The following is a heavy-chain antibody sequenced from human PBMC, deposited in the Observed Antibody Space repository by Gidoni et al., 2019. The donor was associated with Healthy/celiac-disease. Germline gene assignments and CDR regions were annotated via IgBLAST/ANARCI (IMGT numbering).Heavy chain of an antibody. V-gene: IGHV3-30*04. J-gene: IGHJ5*02. Sequence: QVQLVESGGGVVQPGRSLRLSCAASGFTFSSYAMHWVRQAPGKGLEWVAVISYDGSNKYYADSVKGRFTISRDNSKNTLYLQMNSLRAEDTAVYYCARDTAAAGTWFDPWGQGTLVTVSS. CDR3: ARDTAAAGTWFDP. D-gene: IGHD6-13*01. CDR2: ISYDGSNK. CDR1: GFTFSSYA.